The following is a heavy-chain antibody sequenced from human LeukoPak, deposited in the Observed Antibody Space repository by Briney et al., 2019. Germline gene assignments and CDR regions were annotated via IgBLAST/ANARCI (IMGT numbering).Heavy chain of an antibody. Sequence: GGSLRLSCAASGFIFSNAWMNWVRQAPGKGLEWVGRIKSKTDGGTTDYAAPVKGRFIISRDDSKNTLYLQMNSLKTEDTALYYCTTVYLAGEGNDYWGQGTLVTVSS. CDR2: IKSKTDGGTT. CDR3: TTVYLAGEGNDY. J-gene: IGHJ4*02. CDR1: GFIFSNAW. D-gene: IGHD6-19*01. V-gene: IGHV3-15*07.